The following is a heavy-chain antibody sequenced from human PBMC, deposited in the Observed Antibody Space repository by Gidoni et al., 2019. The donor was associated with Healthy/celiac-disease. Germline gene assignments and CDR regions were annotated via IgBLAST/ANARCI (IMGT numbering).Heavy chain of an antibody. V-gene: IGHV3-30*04. CDR2: ISYDGSNK. Sequence: QVQLVESGGGVVQPGRPLRLSCAASGFTFSSYAMHWVRQAPGKGLGWVAVISYDGSNKYYADSVKGRFTISRDNSKNTLYLQMNSLRAEDTAVYYCARGWALGYCSGGSCENSEAADYWGQGTLVTVSS. D-gene: IGHD2-15*01. J-gene: IGHJ4*02. CDR3: ARGWALGYCSGGSCENSEAADY. CDR1: GFTFSSYA.